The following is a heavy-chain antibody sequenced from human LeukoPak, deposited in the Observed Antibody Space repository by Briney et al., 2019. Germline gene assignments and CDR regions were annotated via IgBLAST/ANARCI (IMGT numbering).Heavy chain of an antibody. J-gene: IGHJ4*02. CDR2: IKQDGSEK. V-gene: IGHV3-7*01. CDR3: ARATIFGVVLLDY. Sequence: PGGSLRLSCAASRLTFSNYAMSWVRQAPGKGLEWVANIKQDGSEKYYVDSVKGRFTISRDNAKNSLYLQMNSLRAEDTAVYYCARATIFGVVLLDYWGQGTLVTVSS. D-gene: IGHD3-3*01. CDR1: RLTFSNYA.